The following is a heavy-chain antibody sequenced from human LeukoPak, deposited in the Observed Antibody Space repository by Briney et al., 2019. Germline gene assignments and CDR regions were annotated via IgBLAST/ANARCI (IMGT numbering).Heavy chain of an antibody. CDR2: ISSSNSYI. CDR1: GFTFSSYS. V-gene: IGHV3-21*01. Sequence: PGGSLRLSCAASGFTFSSYSMNWVRQAPGKGLEWVSSISSSNSYIYYADSIKGRFTISRDNAKNSLYLQMNSLRAEDTAVYYCVRDSSSSLSYTDWFDPWGQGTLVTVSS. D-gene: IGHD2-2*01. J-gene: IGHJ5*02. CDR3: VRDSSSSLSYTDWFDP.